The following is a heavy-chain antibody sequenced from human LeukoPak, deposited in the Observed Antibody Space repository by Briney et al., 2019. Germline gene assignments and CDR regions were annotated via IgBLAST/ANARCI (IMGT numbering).Heavy chain of an antibody. J-gene: IGHJ5*02. V-gene: IGHV4-59*01. Sequence: SETLSLTCTVSGGSISSYYWGWIRQPPGKGLEWIGYTYYSGSTNYNPSLKSRATISIDTSKNPFSLKLRSVPAADTAVYYCARDANTRGNSFDPWGQGTLVTVSS. CDR3: ARDANTRGNSFDP. D-gene: IGHD4-23*01. CDR1: GGSISSYY. CDR2: TYYSGST.